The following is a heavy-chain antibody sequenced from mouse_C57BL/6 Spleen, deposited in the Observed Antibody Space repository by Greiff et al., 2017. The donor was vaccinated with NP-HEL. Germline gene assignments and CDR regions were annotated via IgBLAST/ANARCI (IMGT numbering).Heavy chain of an antibody. D-gene: IGHD2-2*01. V-gene: IGHV2-2*01. CDR2: IWSGGST. CDR3: ARKGLRRWDYYAMDY. CDR1: GFSLTSYG. J-gene: IGHJ4*01. Sequence: VKLEESGPGLVQPSQSLSITCTVSGFSLTSYGVHWVRQSPGKGLEWLGVIWSGGSTDYNAAFISRLSISKDNSKSQVFFKMNSLQADDTAIYYCARKGLRRWDYYAMDYWGQGTSVTVSS.